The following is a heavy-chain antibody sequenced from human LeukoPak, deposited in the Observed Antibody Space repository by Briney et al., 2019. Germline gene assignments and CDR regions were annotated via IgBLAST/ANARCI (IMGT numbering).Heavy chain of an antibody. CDR2: INPNSGGT. CDR1: GYTFTGYY. D-gene: IGHD5-24*01. Sequence: GASVKVSCKASGYTFTGYYMHWVRQAPGQGLEWMGWINPNSGGTNYAQKFQGRVTMTRDTSISTAYMELSRLRSDDTAVYYCARDTAVEMATMGGLEDDYWGQGTLVTVSS. J-gene: IGHJ4*02. CDR3: ARDTAVEMATMGGLEDDY. V-gene: IGHV1-2*02.